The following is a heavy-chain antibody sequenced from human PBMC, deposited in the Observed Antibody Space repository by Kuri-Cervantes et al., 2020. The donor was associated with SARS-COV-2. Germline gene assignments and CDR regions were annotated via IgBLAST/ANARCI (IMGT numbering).Heavy chain of an antibody. CDR2: IKQDGSEK. D-gene: IGHD1-1*01. CDR3: VRDGDHWNFDY. J-gene: IGHJ4*02. CDR1: GFTFSSYA. Sequence: GESLKISCAASGFTFSSYAMSWVRQAPGKGLEWVANIKQDGSEKYYVDSVKGRFTISRDNAKNSLYLQMDSLRAEDTAVYYCVRDGDHWNFDYWGQGTLVTVSS. V-gene: IGHV3-7*01.